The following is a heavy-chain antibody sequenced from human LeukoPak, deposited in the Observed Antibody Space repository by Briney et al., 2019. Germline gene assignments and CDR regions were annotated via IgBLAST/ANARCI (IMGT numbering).Heavy chain of an antibody. CDR2: ILGSGRST. Sequence: GGSLRLSCAASGFTFSSYAMSWDRQAPGKGLEWVSTILGSGRSTYYADSVKGRFTVSRDNSKNTLYLQMNSLTAEDTALYYCAKFRGPSSGWFFDYWGQGTLVTVSS. CDR1: GFTFSSYA. J-gene: IGHJ4*02. D-gene: IGHD6-19*01. CDR3: AKFRGPSSGWFFDY. V-gene: IGHV3-23*01.